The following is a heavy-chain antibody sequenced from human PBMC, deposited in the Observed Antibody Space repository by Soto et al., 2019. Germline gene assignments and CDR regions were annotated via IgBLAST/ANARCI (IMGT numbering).Heavy chain of an antibody. J-gene: IGHJ1*01. V-gene: IGHV3-23*01. CDR2: ISGSGDST. CDR1: GFTFSSYV. D-gene: IGHD6-19*01. CDR3: AKGVPGIAVAGTGYFQH. Sequence: EVQLLESGGGLVQPGGSLRLSCAASGFTFSSYVMSWVRQAPGKGLEWVSGISGSGDSTYYADSVKGRFTTSRDNSKNTLYLQMNSLRAEDTAVYYCAKGVPGIAVAGTGYFQHWGQGTLVTVSS.